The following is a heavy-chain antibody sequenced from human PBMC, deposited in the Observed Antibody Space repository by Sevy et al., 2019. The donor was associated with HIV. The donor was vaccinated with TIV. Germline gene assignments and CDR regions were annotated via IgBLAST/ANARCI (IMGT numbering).Heavy chain of an antibody. V-gene: IGHV4-59*01. CDR1: GGSISSYY. CDR2: IYYSGST. D-gene: IGHD3-22*01. J-gene: IGHJ6*03. Sequence: SETLSLTCTVSGGSISSYYWSWIRQPPGKGLEWIGYIYYSGSTNYNPSLKSRVTISVDTSKNQFSLKLSSVTAADTAVYYCARAPPGSNYYDSGGYYSYYYYYYMDVWGKGTTVTVSS. CDR3: ARAPPGSNYYDSGGYYSYYYYYYMDV.